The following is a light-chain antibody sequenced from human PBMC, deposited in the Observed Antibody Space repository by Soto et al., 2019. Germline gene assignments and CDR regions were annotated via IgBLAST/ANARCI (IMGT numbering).Light chain of an antibody. CDR1: QDISNY. CDR3: QQYDNRLS. J-gene: IGKJ4*01. V-gene: IGKV1-33*01. Sequence: DIQLTQSPSSVSASVGDSVTITCQASQDISNYLNWHQQKPGKAPKALIYDASNLQPGVPSRFSGSGSGTDFTFTISSLQPEDIATYYCQQYDNRLSFGGGTKVDIK. CDR2: DAS.